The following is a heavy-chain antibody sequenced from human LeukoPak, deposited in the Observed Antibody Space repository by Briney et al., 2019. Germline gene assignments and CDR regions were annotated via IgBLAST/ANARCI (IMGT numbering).Heavy chain of an antibody. CDR2: VFYSGNT. CDR1: GGSITSSY. V-gene: IGHV4-59*01. Sequence: KPSETLSFTCTVSGGSITSSYWSWIRQPPGKGLEWIGYVFYSGNTNYNPSLKSRLTMSVDTSKNQFSLKVTSVTAADTAVYYCARESVDSRYYFDYWGQGTLVSVSS. D-gene: IGHD5-12*01. CDR3: ARESVDSRYYFDY. J-gene: IGHJ4*02.